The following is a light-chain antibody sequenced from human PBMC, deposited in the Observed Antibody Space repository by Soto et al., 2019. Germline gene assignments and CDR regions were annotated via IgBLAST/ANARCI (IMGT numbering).Light chain of an antibody. V-gene: IGLV1-51*01. CDR2: DNN. CDR3: ATWDRILRAGV. Sequence: QSVLTQPPSVSAAPGQKVTISCSGSGSNIGNNYVAWYQQLPGTTPKLLIYDNNKRPSGIPDRFSGSKSGTSATLGITGLQTGDEADYYCATWDRILRAGVFGGGTKLTVL. J-gene: IGLJ3*02. CDR1: GSNIGNNY.